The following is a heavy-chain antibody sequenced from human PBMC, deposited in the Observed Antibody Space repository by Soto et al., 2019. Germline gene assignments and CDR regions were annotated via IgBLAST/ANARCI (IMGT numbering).Heavy chain of an antibody. CDR3: ARDRSGGSSWVSYYYGMDV. D-gene: IGHD2-15*01. CDR2: ISDGGSNT. V-gene: IGHV3-23*01. Sequence: PGGSLRLSCASSGFTFSSYAMSLVRQAPGKGLEWVAVISDGGSNTYYADSVKGRFTISRDNSKNTLYLQMNSLRAEDTAVYYCARDRSGGSSWVSYYYGMDVWGQGTTVTVSS. J-gene: IGHJ6*02. CDR1: GFTFSSYA.